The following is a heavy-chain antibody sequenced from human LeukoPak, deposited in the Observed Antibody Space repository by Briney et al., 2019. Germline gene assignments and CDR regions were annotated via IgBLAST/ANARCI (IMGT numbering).Heavy chain of an antibody. V-gene: IGHV4-59*11. CDR3: ARGCSSTNDAFDI. D-gene: IGHD2-2*01. J-gene: IGHJ3*02. CDR1: VGSISSHY. Sequence: PSETLSLTCTVSVGSISSHYWSWIRQPPGKGLEWIGYIYYSGSTNYNPSLKSRVTISVDTSKNQFSLKLSAVTAADTAVYYCARGCSSTNDAFDIWGQGTMVTVSS. CDR2: IYYSGST.